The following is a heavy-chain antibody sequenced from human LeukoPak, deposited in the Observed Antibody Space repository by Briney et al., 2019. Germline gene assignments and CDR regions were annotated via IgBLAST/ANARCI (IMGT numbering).Heavy chain of an antibody. V-gene: IGHV1-2*06. J-gene: IGHJ4*02. CDR3: AREGYSGYEVFDY. D-gene: IGHD5-12*01. CDR1: GYTFIAYH. CDR2: IHPSSGAT. Sequence: ASVKVSCKASGYTFIAYHMHWVRQAPGQGLEWMGRIHPSSGATNYAQRFQGRVTLTTDTSTSTAYVELRSLRSDDTAVYYCAREGYSGYEVFDYWGQGTLVTVSS.